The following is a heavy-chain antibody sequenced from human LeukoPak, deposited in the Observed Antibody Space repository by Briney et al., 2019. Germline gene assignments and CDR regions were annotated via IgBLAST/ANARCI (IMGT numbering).Heavy chain of an antibody. CDR3: ARAWYYYDSSGYRD. CDR1: VFTVSSNY. V-gene: IGHV3-53*01. CDR2: IYSGGST. J-gene: IGHJ4*02. D-gene: IGHD3-22*01. Sequence: GGSLRLSCAASVFTVSSNYMSWLRQAPGKALEWVSVIYSGGSTYYADSVKGRFTLPRDNSKNTLYLQMNSLRDEDTAVYYCARAWYYYDSSGYRDWGQGTLVTVSS.